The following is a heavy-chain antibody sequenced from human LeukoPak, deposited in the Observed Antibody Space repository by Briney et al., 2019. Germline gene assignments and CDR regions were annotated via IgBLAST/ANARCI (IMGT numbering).Heavy chain of an antibody. V-gene: IGHV3-7*01. Sequence: GGSLRLSCAASGFTFSTYWMSWVRQAPGKGLEWVANINQDGSEKHYVDSVKGRFTISRDNAKNSLYLQMNSLRAEDTAVYYCARIGYSYGPLGYYYYMDVWGKGTTVTISS. CDR3: ARIGYSYGPLGYYYYMDV. J-gene: IGHJ6*03. CDR2: INQDGSEK. D-gene: IGHD5-18*01. CDR1: GFTFSTYW.